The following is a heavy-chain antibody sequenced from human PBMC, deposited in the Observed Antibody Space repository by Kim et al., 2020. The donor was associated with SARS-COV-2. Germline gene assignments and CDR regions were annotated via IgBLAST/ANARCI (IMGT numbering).Heavy chain of an antibody. CDR2: ISSSGSTI. Sequence: GGSLRLSCAASGFTFSSYEMNWVRQAPGKGLEWVSYISSSGSTIYYADSVKGRFTISRDNAKNSLYLQMNSLRAEDTAVYYCAREVDTATYLADAFDIWGQGTMVTVSS. CDR3: AREVDTATYLADAFDI. CDR1: GFTFSSYE. V-gene: IGHV3-48*03. J-gene: IGHJ3*02. D-gene: IGHD5-18*01.